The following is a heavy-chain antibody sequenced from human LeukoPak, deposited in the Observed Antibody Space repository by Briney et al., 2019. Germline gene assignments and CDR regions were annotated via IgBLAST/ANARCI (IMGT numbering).Heavy chain of an antibody. CDR2: SRDKSRTYTT. V-gene: IGHV3-72*01. D-gene: IGHD4-23*01. Sequence: PGGSLRLSCAASGFSFSDHYMDWVRQAPGKGLEWVGRSRDKSRTYTTEYAASVKGRFTISRDDSKDSLYLQMTSLKTEDTAVYYCARAGNNSLFYYNGLDVWGQGTTVTVSS. CDR1: GFSFSDHY. J-gene: IGHJ6*02. CDR3: ARAGNNSLFYYNGLDV.